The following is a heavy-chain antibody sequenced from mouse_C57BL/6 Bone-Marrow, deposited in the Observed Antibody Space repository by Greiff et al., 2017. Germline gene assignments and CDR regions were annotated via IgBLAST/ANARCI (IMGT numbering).Heavy chain of an antibody. V-gene: IGHV1-69*01. J-gene: IGHJ2*01. CDR3: ARELRPHYFDY. D-gene: IGHD3-2*02. CDR1: GYTFTSYW. Sequence: QVQLQQPGAELVMPGASVKLSCKASGYTFTSYWMHWVKQRPGQGLEWIGEIDPSASYTNYNQKFKGKSTLTVDKSSSTAYMQLSSLTSEDSAVYYCARELRPHYFDYGGQGTTLTVSS. CDR2: IDPSASYT.